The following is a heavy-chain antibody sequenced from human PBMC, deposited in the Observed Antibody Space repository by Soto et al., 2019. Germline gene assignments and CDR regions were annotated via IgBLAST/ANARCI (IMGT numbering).Heavy chain of an antibody. CDR2: IIPIFGTA. V-gene: IGHV1-69*13. D-gene: IGHD6-19*01. CDR1: GDTFSSYA. J-gene: IGHJ4*02. CDR3: ASAPTLYSSGWYGVY. Sequence: ASVKVSCKASGDTFSSYAISWVRQAPVQGLEWMGWIIPIFGTANYAQKFQGRVTITADESPSTAYMELSSRRSEDTAVYYCASAPTLYSSGWYGVYWGQGTLVTVSS.